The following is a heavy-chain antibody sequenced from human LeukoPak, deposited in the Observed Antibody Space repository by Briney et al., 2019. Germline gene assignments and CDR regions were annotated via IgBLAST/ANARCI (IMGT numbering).Heavy chain of an antibody. CDR2: ISRSGGST. J-gene: IGHJ3*01. D-gene: IGHD3/OR15-3a*01. Sequence: GGSLRLSCAASGFTFSNYGMSWVRQAPGKGLEWVPSISRSGGSTHYADSVKGRFVISRDTSKNTLHLQMNSLTAGDTAVYYCARKGAGLDAFDLWGQGTVVTVSS. CDR1: GFTFSNYG. V-gene: IGHV3-23*01. CDR3: ARKGAGLDAFDL.